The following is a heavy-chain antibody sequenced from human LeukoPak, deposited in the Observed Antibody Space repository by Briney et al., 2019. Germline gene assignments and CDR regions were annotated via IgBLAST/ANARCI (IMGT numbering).Heavy chain of an antibody. CDR3: ARDGTAAGLYFDL. Sequence: PGGSLRLSCAASGFTVSSNYMSWVRQAPGKGLEWVASIRQDGSEKTYVDSVKGRFTISRDNTKNSLSLQVNSLRVEDTAVYYCARDGTAAGLYFDLWGQGTLVTVSS. V-gene: IGHV3-7*01. CDR2: IRQDGSEK. CDR1: GFTVSSNY. D-gene: IGHD6-13*01. J-gene: IGHJ4*01.